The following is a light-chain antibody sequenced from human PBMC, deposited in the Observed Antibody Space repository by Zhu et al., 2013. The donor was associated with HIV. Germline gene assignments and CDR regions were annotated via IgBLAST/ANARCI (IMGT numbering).Light chain of an antibody. CDR3: QQYGTSPVT. Sequence: EIVLTQSPATLSLSPGERATLSCRASQSVSNYLAWYQQKPGQAPRLLIFATSNRATGIPDRFSGSGSGTDFTLTIKRLEPEDFAVYYCQQYGTSPVTFGPGTKVDIK. CDR1: QSVSNY. J-gene: IGKJ3*01. CDR2: ATS. V-gene: IGKV3-20*01.